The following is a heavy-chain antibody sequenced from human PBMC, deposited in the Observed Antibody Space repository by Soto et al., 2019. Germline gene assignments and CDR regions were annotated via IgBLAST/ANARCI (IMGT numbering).Heavy chain of an antibody. CDR1: GGSFSGYY. CDR3: ARASGYCSGGSCAYDRYYYYYMDV. J-gene: IGHJ6*03. Sequence: QVQLQQWGAGLLKPSETLSLTCAVYGGSFSGYYWRWIRQPPGKGLEWIGEINHSGSTNYNPSLKSRVTISVDTSKNQVSLKLSSVTAADTAVYYCARASGYCSGGSCAYDRYYYYYMDVWGKGTTVTVSS. D-gene: IGHD2-15*01. V-gene: IGHV4-34*01. CDR2: INHSGST.